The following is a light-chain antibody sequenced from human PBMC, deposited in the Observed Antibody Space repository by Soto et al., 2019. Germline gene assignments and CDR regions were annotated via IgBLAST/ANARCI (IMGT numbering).Light chain of an antibody. Sequence: DIQMTQSPSSLSASVGDRVTISCRASQGIANYLAWYQQKPGKVPELLIYDASTLHSGVPSRFSGSGSGTDFTLTISSLQPEDVASYYCQKYSSAHWTFGQGTKVEIK. J-gene: IGKJ1*01. CDR2: DAS. V-gene: IGKV1-27*01. CDR3: QKYSSAHWT. CDR1: QGIANY.